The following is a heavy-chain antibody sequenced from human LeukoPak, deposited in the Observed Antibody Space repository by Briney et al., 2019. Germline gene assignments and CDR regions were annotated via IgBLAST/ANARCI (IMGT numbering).Heavy chain of an antibody. D-gene: IGHD3-16*02. J-gene: IGHJ4*02. CDR1: GYTFTSYD. CDR3: ARVFRGRLGELSLVFGY. V-gene: IGHV1-8*01. CDR2: MNPNSGNT. Sequence: ASVKVSCKASGYTFTSYDINWVRQATGQGLEWMGWMNPNSGNTGYAQKFQGRATMTRNTSISTAYMELSSLRSEDTAVYYCARVFRGRLGELSLVFGYWGQGTLVTVSS.